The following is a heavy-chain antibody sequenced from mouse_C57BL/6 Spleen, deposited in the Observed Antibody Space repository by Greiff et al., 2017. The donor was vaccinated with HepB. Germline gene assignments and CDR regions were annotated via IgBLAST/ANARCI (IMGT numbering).Heavy chain of an antibody. CDR1: GFTFSDYY. CDR2: ISNGGGST. Sequence: EVMLVESGGGLVQPGGSLKLSCAASGFTFSDYYMYWVRQTPEKRLEWVAYISNGGGSTYYPDTVKGRFTISRDNAKNTLYLQMSRLKSEDTAMYYCARHDDYDGPYYAMDYWGQGTSVTVSS. V-gene: IGHV5-12*01. D-gene: IGHD2-4*01. CDR3: ARHDDYDGPYYAMDY. J-gene: IGHJ4*01.